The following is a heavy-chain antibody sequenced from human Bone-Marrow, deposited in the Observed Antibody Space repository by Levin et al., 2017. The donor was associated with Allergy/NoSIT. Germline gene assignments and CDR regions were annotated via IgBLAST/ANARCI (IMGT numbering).Heavy chain of an antibody. J-gene: IGHJ4*02. V-gene: IGHV4-59*13. D-gene: IGHD5-18*01. Sequence: PSETLSLTCTVSDDFFSSYYWNWIRQPPGEGLEWIGYIYKSGTTKYNPSLESRVTISVDTSKKKLSLNLSSVTAADTAVYYCARGHPGYNFGNEHFDNWGQGILVTVSS. CDR3: ARGHPGYNFGNEHFDN. CDR1: DDFFSSYY. CDR2: IYKSGTT.